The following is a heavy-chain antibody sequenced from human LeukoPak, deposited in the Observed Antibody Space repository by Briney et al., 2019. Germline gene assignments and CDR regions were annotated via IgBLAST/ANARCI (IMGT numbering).Heavy chain of an antibody. CDR1: GLTVSSNY. CDR3: ARGGDYGLYFDC. CDR2: MYIGGRT. J-gene: IGHJ4*02. Sequence: PGRSLRLSCAASGLTVSSNYMNWVRQARGKGLEGGSVMYIGGRTYYSDSVQGRFTISSDNSKNTLYLQTNRLRADDTAVYYCARGGDYGLYFDCWGQGTLVTVCS. D-gene: IGHD4-17*01. V-gene: IGHV3-66*01.